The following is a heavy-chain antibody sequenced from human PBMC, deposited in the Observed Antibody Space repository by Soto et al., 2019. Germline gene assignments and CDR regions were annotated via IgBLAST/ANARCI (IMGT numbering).Heavy chain of an antibody. CDR3: AKEGERYDYIWGSYPQPFDY. CDR1: GFTFSSYA. J-gene: IGHJ4*02. V-gene: IGHV3-23*01. CDR2: ISGSGGST. D-gene: IGHD3-16*02. Sequence: GGSLRLSCAASGFTFSSYAMSWVRQAPGKGLEWVSAISGSGGSTYYADSVKGRFTISRDNSKNTLYLQMNSLRAEDTAVYYCAKEGERYDYIWGSYPQPFDYWGQGTLVTVSS.